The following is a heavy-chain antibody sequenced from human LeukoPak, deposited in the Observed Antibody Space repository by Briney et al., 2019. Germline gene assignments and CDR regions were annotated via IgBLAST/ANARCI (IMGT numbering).Heavy chain of an antibody. CDR2: IYSGGST. J-gene: IGHJ4*02. V-gene: IGHV3-66*01. Sequence: HSGGSLRLSCAASGFIVSSNYMSWVRQAPGKGLEWVSVIYSGGSTYYADSVKGRFTISRDNSKNTLYLQMNSLRAEDTAVYYCAPIAIRSGYWGQGTLVTVSS. CDR1: GFIVSSNY. D-gene: IGHD3-9*01. CDR3: APIAIRSGY.